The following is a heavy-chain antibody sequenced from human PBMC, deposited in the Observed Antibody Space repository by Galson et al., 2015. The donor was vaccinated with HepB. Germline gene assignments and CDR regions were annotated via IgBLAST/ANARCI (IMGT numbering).Heavy chain of an antibody. CDR3: ARVSNVRSYYYSMDV. J-gene: IGHJ6*03. D-gene: IGHD6-6*01. CDR2: IYYSGST. V-gene: IGHV4-59*01. CDR1: GGSISSYY. Sequence: SETLFLTCSVSGGSISSYYRSWIRQRPGKGLEWIGYIYYSGSTNYNPSRKSRVTISVDTSKNQFSLKLSSVTAADTAVYYCARVSNVRSYYYSMDVWGKGTMVTVSS.